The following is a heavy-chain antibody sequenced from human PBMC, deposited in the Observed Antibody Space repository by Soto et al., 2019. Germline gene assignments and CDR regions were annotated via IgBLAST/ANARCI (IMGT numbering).Heavy chain of an antibody. V-gene: IGHV4-4*02. CDR3: ARHTPAISISDH. CDR1: GGSISSSNW. J-gene: IGHJ4*02. Sequence: SETLSLTCAVSGGSISSSNWWSWVRQPPGKGLEWIGDIYHSGSTNYNPSLKSRVTISVDTSKNQLSLKLSSVTAADTAVYYCARHTPAISISDHWGQGTQVTVSS. CDR2: IYHSGST. D-gene: IGHD2-15*01.